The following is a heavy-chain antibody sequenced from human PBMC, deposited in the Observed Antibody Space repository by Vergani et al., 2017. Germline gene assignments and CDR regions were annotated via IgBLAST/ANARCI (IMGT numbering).Heavy chain of an antibody. CDR3: TRDRLEDSDAYFDY. CDR1: GFTLGDYA. V-gene: IGHV3-49*04. Sequence: EVHLVESGGGLVQPGRSLRLSCSGSGFTLGDYAMIWVRQAPGTGLEWVAFIWSKTYGGTKEYAASVTGRFTISRDDSKSIAYLQMSSLKAEDRAVYYCTRDRLEDSDAYFDYWGEGTLVTVS. J-gene: IGHJ4*02. CDR2: IWSKTYGGTK. D-gene: IGHD2-21*01.